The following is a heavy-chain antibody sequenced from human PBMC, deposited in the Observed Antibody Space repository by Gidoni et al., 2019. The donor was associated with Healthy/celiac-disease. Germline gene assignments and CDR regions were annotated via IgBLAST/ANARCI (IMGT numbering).Heavy chain of an antibody. Sequence: QVQLVQSGAEVKKPGASVKVSCKASGYTFTSYDINWVRQATGQGLEWMGWMNPNSGNTGYAQKFQGRVTMTRNTSISTAYMELSSLRSEDTAVYYCARVGEILEWYKNYYYYYYMDVWGKGTTVTVSS. J-gene: IGHJ6*03. CDR3: ARVGEILEWYKNYYYYYYMDV. D-gene: IGHD3-3*01. CDR1: GYTFTSYD. V-gene: IGHV1-8*01. CDR2: MNPNSGNT.